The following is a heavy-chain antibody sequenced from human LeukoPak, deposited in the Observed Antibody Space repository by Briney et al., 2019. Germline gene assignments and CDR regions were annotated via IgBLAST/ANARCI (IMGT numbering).Heavy chain of an antibody. CDR3: VSGFLQWLY. Sequence: GGSLRLSCAASGFIFGGYWMSWVRQAPGRGLEWVAYTNPDGSIKYYVDSVNGRFTISRDNAKNSLYLQMNSLRAEDTAVYYCVSGFLQWLYWGQGTLVTVSS. J-gene: IGHJ4*02. CDR2: TNPDGSIK. V-gene: IGHV3-7*01. D-gene: IGHD3-3*01. CDR1: GFIFGGYW.